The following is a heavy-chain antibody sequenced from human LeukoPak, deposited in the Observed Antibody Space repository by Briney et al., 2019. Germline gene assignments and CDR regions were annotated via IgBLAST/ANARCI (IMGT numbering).Heavy chain of an antibody. J-gene: IGHJ5*02. CDR3: ARGPIMITFGGVIVNWFDP. CDR1: GGSISSGGYY. Sequence: PSETLSLTCTVSGGSISSGGYYWGWIRQPPGKGLEWIGSIYYSGSTYYNPSLKSRVTISVDTSKNQFSLKLSSVTAADTAVYYCARGPIMITFGGVIVNWFDPWGQGTLVTVSS. V-gene: IGHV4-39*07. D-gene: IGHD3-16*02. CDR2: IYYSGST.